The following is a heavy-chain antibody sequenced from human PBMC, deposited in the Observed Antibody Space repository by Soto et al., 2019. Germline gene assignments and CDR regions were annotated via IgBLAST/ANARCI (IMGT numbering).Heavy chain of an antibody. D-gene: IGHD5-12*01. CDR1: GFTLSNYW. CDR3: VRIRRGDGYTFGY. V-gene: IGHV3-74*01. CDR2: INTDGSTT. J-gene: IGHJ4*02. Sequence: EVQLVESGGVSVQPGGSLRLSCTASGFTLSNYWMHWVRQAPAKGLVWVSRINTDGSTTTYADSVKGRFTISRDNAKNTLYLQMNSLRDEDTAVYYCVRIRRGDGYTFGYWGQGTLVTVSS.